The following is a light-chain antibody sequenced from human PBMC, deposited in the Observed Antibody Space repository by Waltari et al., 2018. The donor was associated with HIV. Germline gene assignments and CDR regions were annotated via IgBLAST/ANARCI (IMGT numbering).Light chain of an antibody. CDR3: QHYTSSPTWT. CDR2: GAS. CDR1: QSVSSD. J-gene: IGKJ1*01. V-gene: IGKV3-20*01. Sequence: IVLTQSPGTLSLSPGERATISCRASQSVSSDLAWYHQRPGQAPRRLIYGASNRATGIPDRFSGSGSGTDFTLSINSLEPEDFAIYYCQHYTSSPTWTFGQGTKVEIK.